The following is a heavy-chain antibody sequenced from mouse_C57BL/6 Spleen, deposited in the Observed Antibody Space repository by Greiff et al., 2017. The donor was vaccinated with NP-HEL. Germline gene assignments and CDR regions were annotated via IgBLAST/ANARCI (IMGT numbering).Heavy chain of an antibody. V-gene: IGHV1-50*01. D-gene: IGHD2-5*01. CDR1: GYTFTSYW. Sequence: VQLQQPGAELVKPGASVKLSCKASGYTFTSYWMQWVKQRPGQGLEWIGEIDPSDSYTNYNQKFKGKATLTVDTSSSTAYMQLSSLTSEDSAVYYCARHYSNFYWYFDVWGTGTTVTVSS. CDR3: ARHYSNFYWYFDV. CDR2: IDPSDSYT. J-gene: IGHJ1*03.